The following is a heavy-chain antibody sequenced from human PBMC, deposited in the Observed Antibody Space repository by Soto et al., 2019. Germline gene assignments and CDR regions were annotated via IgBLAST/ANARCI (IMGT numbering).Heavy chain of an antibody. CDR3: ARGPTDYHDNSGNYFLHY. J-gene: IGHJ4*02. CDR2: ISTYNGNT. CDR1: GYSFITYG. V-gene: IGHV1-18*01. D-gene: IGHD3-22*01. Sequence: QVPLVQSGAEVKKPGASVKVSCKVSGYSFITYGVSWVRQAPGQGLDWMGWISTYNGNTKYAERLQGRVTMTTDTTTNTAYMELRSLRSDDTAVYYCARGPTDYHDNSGNYFLHYWGQGTLVTVSS.